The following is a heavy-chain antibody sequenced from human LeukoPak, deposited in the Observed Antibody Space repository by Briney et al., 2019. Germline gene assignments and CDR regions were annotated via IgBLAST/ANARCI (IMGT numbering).Heavy chain of an antibody. D-gene: IGHD6-13*01. J-gene: IGHJ1*01. CDR2: INHSGST. CDR3: ARGNRSSRWRSEYFQH. Sequence: PGGSLRLSCAASGFTFDNYRMSWIRQPPGKGLEWIGEINHSGSTNYNPSLKSRGTISVDTSKNQFSLKLSSVTAADTAVYYCARGNRSSRWRSEYFQHWGQGTLVTVSS. CDR1: GFTFDNYR. V-gene: IGHV4-34*01.